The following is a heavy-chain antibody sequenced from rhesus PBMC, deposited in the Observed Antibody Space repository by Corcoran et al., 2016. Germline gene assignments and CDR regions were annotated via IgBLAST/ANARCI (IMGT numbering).Heavy chain of an antibody. V-gene: IGHV1-111*02. D-gene: IGHD3-16*01. CDR3: ARGYYYSGSYLDF. CDR2: VKPEDGEA. J-gene: IGHJ3*01. Sequence: EVQLVQSGAEVKKPGASVKISCKASGYTFTDYYLHWVRQAPGKGLEWMGSVKPEDGEAIHAQKFQDRVTITADTSTDTAYMELSSLRSEDTAVYYCARGYYYSGSYLDFWGQGLRVTVSS. CDR1: GYTFTDYY.